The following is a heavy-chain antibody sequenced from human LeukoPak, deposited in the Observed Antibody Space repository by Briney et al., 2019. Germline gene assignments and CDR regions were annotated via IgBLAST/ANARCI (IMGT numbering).Heavy chain of an antibody. CDR1: GFTFSDYY. J-gene: IGHJ4*02. Sequence: GGSLRLSCAASGFTFSDYYMSWIRQAPGKGLGWVSYISSSGSTIYYADSVKGRFTISRDNAKNSLYLQMNSLRAEDTAVYYCARGAMVRGVPKRPYYFDYWGQGTLVTISS. CDR3: ARGAMVRGVPKRPYYFDY. CDR2: ISSSGSTI. V-gene: IGHV3-11*01. D-gene: IGHD3-10*01.